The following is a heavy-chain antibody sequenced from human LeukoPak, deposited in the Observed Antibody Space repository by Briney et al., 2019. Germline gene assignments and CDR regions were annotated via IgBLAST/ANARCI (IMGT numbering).Heavy chain of an antibody. Sequence: GALSLSCTAAGFTFCYYAMRWVRRAPGKGGEGGGFIRSKAYGGTTEYAASVKGRFTISRDDSKSIAYLQMNSLKTEDTAVYYCTLPRVYYYYGMDVWGKGTTVTVSS. J-gene: IGHJ6*04. CDR2: IRSKAYGGTT. V-gene: IGHV3-49*04. CDR3: TLPRVYYYYGMDV. CDR1: GFTFCYYA.